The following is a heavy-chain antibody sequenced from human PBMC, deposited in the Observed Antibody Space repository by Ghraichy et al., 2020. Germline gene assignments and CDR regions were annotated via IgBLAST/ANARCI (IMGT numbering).Heavy chain of an antibody. CDR1: GGSFSGYY. J-gene: IGHJ5*02. Sequence: SQTLSLTCAVYGGSFSGYYWSWIRQPPGKGLEWIGEINHSGSTNYNPSLKSRVTISVDTSKNQFSLKLSSVTAADTAVYYCARAPREIVVVPAAIRRQNRGRNWFDPWGQGTLVTVSS. V-gene: IGHV4-34*01. CDR2: INHSGST. D-gene: IGHD2-2*01. CDR3: ARAPREIVVVPAAIRRQNRGRNWFDP.